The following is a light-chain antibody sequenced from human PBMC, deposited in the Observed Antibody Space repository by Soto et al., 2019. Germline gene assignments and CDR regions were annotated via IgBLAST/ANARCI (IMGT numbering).Light chain of an antibody. CDR3: QQYGSSPYT. CDR1: QRLSSSY. J-gene: IGKJ2*01. CDR2: DAS. Sequence: EIVLTQSPATLSLSPGERATLSCRATQRLSSSYLAWYQQKPGLAPRLLIYDASTRATGIPDRFSGRGSGTDFTLTVSRLEPEDFAVYFCQQYGSSPYTFGQGTKVDIK. V-gene: IGKV3D-20*01.